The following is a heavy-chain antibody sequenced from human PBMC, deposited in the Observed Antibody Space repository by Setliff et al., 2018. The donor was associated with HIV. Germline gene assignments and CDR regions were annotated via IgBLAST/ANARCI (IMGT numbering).Heavy chain of an antibody. CDR1: GYTFTSYS. CDR2: ISVYNGNI. CDR3: ARDSEPGIAVAGADAFDI. D-gene: IGHD6-19*01. V-gene: IGHV1-18*01. J-gene: IGHJ3*02. Sequence: ASVKVSCKASGYTFTSYSLNWVRQAPGQGLEWMGWISVYNGNINYAQKLQGRVTMTTDTSTSTAHMELRSLRSDDTAVYYCARDSEPGIAVAGADAFDIWGQGTMVTVSS.